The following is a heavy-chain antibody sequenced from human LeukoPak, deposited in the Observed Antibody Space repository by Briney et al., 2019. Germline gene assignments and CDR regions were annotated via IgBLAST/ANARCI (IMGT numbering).Heavy chain of an antibody. D-gene: IGHD6-13*01. Sequence: WGSVRLSCAASGFTFSFYAMSWVRQAPGKGLEWVSIISSAGTTYYADSVKGRFTISRDNSKNTVYLQVNSLRDEDTAVYYCARDLEAANTYYFDYWGQGTMVTVSS. CDR1: GFTFSFYA. CDR3: ARDLEAANTYYFDY. J-gene: IGHJ4*02. CDR2: ISSAGTT. V-gene: IGHV3-66*01.